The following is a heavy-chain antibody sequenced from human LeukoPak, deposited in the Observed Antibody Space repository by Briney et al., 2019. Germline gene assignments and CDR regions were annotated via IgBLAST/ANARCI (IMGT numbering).Heavy chain of an antibody. D-gene: IGHD5-24*01. V-gene: IGHV3-9*01. Sequence: AGGSLRLSCAASGFTFDDYAMHWARQAPGKGLEWVSGISWNSGSIGYADSVKGRFTISRDNAKNSLYLQMNSLRAEDTALYYCAKSEGEIGNGYNNRDPFDYWGQGTLVTVSS. CDR1: GFTFDDYA. CDR2: ISWNSGSI. CDR3: AKSEGEIGNGYNNRDPFDY. J-gene: IGHJ4*02.